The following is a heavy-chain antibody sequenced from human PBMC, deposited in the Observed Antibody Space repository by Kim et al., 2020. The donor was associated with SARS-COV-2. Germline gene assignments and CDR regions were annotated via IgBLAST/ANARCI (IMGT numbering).Heavy chain of an antibody. CDR3: ARVFGYSSGWADAFDI. Sequence: ASVKVSCKASGYTFTSYAMHWVRQAPGQRLEWMGWFNAGNGNTKYSQKLQGRVTITRDTSASTAYMELSSLRSEDTAVYYCARVFGYSSGWADAFDICGQGTMVTVSS. D-gene: IGHD6-19*01. CDR2: FNAGNGNT. J-gene: IGHJ3*02. V-gene: IGHV1-3*01. CDR1: GYTFTSYA.